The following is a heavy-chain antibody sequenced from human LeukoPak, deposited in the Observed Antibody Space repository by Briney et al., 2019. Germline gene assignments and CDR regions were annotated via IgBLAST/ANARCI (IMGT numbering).Heavy chain of an antibody. V-gene: IGHV4-59*01. CDR1: GGSISSYY. Sequence: SETLSLTCTVSGGSISSYYWSWIRQPPGKGLEWIGYIYYSGSTNYNPSLESRVTISVDTSKNQFSLKLSSVTAADTAVYYCASLSYYDFWSGYYTIDYWGQGTLVTVSS. CDR3: ASLSYYDFWSGYYTIDY. D-gene: IGHD3-3*01. CDR2: IYYSGST. J-gene: IGHJ4*02.